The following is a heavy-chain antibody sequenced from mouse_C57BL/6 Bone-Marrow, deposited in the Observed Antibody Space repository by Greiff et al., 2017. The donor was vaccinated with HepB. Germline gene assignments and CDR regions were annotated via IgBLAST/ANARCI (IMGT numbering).Heavy chain of an antibody. CDR1: GFSLTSYG. V-gene: IGHV2-2*01. Sequence: VQRVESGPGLVQPSQSLSITCTVSGFSLTSYGVHWVRQSPGKGLEWLGVIWSGGSTDYNAAFISRLSISKDNSKSQVFFKMNSLQADDTAIYYCARNRALFPRWFAYWGQGTLVTVSA. J-gene: IGHJ3*01. D-gene: IGHD3-3*01. CDR2: IWSGGST. CDR3: ARNRALFPRWFAY.